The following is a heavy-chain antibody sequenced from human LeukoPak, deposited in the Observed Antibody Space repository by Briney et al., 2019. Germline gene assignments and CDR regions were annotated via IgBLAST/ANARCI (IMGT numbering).Heavy chain of an antibody. D-gene: IGHD3-22*01. CDR3: ARDGHRRYYYDSSGRENAFDI. Sequence: SVKVSCKASGGTFSSYAISWVRQAPGQGLEWMGGIIPIFGTANYAQKFQGRVTITADKSTSTAYMELRSLRSDDTAVYYCARDGHRRYYYDSSGRENAFDIWGQGTMVTVSS. J-gene: IGHJ3*02. CDR2: IIPIFGTA. CDR1: GGTFSSYA. V-gene: IGHV1-69*06.